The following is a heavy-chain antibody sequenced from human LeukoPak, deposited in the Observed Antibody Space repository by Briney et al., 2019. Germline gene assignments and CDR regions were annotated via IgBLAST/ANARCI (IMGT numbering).Heavy chain of an antibody. J-gene: IGHJ4*02. V-gene: IGHV1-69*13. Sequence: SVKVSCKASGGTFNTYSFSWVRQAPGQGLEWMGGIVPILKTPNYPQKFQGRVTITADESTRTVYMELTSLKSEDTAIYYCANIMGMAPLDHWGQGTLVTVSS. CDR3: ANIMGMAPLDH. CDR1: GGTFNTYS. CDR2: IVPILKTP. D-gene: IGHD1-26*01.